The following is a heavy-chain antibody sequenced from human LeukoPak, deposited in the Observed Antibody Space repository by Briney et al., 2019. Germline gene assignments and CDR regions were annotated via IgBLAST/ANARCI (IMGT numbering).Heavy chain of an antibody. D-gene: IGHD6-13*01. CDR1: GGTFSSYT. CDR2: IIPVFGTA. Sequence: SVKVSCTASGGTFSSYTINWVRQAPGQGLEWMGGIIPVFGTANYVQKFQGRVTITADESTSTAYMELSSLRSEDTAVYYCARDWGMGPSSSWAWGQGTLVTVSS. V-gene: IGHV1-69*13. CDR3: ARDWGMGPSSSWA. J-gene: IGHJ5*02.